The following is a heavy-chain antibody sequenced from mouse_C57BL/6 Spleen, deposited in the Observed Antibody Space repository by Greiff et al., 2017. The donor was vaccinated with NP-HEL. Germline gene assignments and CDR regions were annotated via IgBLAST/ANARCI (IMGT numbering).Heavy chain of an antibody. V-gene: IGHV1-55*01. CDR1: GYTFTSYW. J-gene: IGHJ2*01. CDR3: ARERSYYGSSPFEY. D-gene: IGHD1-1*01. CDR2: IYPGSGST. Sequence: QVQLQQPGAELVKPGASVKMSCKASGYTFTSYWITWVKQRPGQGLEWIGDIYPGSGSTNYNEKFKSKAPLTVDTSSSTAYMQLSSLTSEDSAVYYCARERSYYGSSPFEYWGQGTTLTVSS.